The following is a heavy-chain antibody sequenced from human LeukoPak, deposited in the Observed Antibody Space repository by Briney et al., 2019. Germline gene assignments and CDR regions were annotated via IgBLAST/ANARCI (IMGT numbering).Heavy chain of an antibody. Sequence: PGESLKISCKGAGYSFTSYWIGWVRQMPGKGLEWMGIIYPGDSESRYSPSFQGQVTISADKSISTAYLQWSSLKASDTAMYYCARGQYFGSGIAYFDYWGQGTLVTVSS. CDR2: IYPGDSES. CDR3: ARGQYFGSGIAYFDY. V-gene: IGHV5-51*01. D-gene: IGHD3-10*01. J-gene: IGHJ4*02. CDR1: GYSFTSYW.